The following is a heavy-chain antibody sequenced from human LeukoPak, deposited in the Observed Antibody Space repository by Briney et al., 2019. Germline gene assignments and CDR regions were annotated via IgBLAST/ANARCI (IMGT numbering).Heavy chain of an antibody. CDR2: ISAYNGNT. CDR3: ARDGLYSNRIAAAENFDY. CDR1: GGTFSSYA. J-gene: IGHJ4*02. V-gene: IGHV1-18*01. D-gene: IGHD6-13*01. Sequence: RASVKVSCKASGGTFSSYAISWVRQAPGQGLEWTGWISAYNGNTNYAQKLQGRVTMTTDTSTSTAYMELRSLRSDDTAVYYCARDGLYSNRIAAAENFDYWGQGTLVTVSS.